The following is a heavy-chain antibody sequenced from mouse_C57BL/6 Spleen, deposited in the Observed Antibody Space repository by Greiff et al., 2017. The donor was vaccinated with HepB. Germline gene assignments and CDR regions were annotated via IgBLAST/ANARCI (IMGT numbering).Heavy chain of an antibody. V-gene: IGHV1-55*01. J-gene: IGHJ2*01. CDR3: ARRGYYGSSYFDY. D-gene: IGHD1-1*01. Sequence: VQLQQSGAELVKPGASVKMSCKASGYTFTSYWITWVKQRPGQGLEWIGDIYPGSGSTNYNEKFKSKATLTVDTSSSTAYMQLSSLTSEDSAVYYCARRGYYGSSYFDYWGQGTTPTVSS. CDR2: IYPGSGST. CDR1: GYTFTSYW.